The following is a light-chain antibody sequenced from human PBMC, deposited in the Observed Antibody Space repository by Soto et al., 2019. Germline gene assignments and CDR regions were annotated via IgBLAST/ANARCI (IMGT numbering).Light chain of an antibody. CDR2: DAS. J-gene: IGKJ1*01. Sequence: DIVLTQSPGTLSLSPGERATLSCRASQSVSSNYLAWYQQKPGQAPRLLIYDASSRATGIPDRFSGSGSETDFTLTISRLEPEDFAVYYCQQYGSSPWTFGQGTKVEIK. CDR1: QSVSSNY. V-gene: IGKV3-20*01. CDR3: QQYGSSPWT.